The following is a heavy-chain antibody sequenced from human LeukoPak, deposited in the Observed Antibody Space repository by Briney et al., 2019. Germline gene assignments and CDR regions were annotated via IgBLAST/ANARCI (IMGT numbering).Heavy chain of an antibody. CDR1: GNYL. D-gene: IGHD7-27*01. CDR2: VNSDGSWT. CDR3: AKDGGLWVSAHWGDS. V-gene: IGHV3-74*01. Sequence: GGSLRLSCAASGNYLMHWVRQAPGKGLVWVSHVNSDGSWTSHADSVKGRFTVSRDNSKNTLFLQMNSLRAEDTAVYYCAKDGGLWVSAHWGDSWGRGTLVTVSS. J-gene: IGHJ4*02.